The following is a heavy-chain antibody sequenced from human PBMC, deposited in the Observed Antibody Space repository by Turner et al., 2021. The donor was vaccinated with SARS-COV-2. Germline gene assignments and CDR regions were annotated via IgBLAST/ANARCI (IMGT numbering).Heavy chain of an antibody. J-gene: IGHJ4*02. Sequence: EVQLLESGGGLVQPGGSLRLSCAASGFTFSSYAMSWVRQAPGKGLEWVSAISGSGGSTYYADSVKGRFTISRDNSKNTLYVQMNSLRADDTAVYYCAREYGSGSYYNWGRGTLVTVSS. CDR1: GFTFSSYA. V-gene: IGHV3-23*01. CDR3: AREYGSGSYYN. D-gene: IGHD3-10*01. CDR2: ISGSGGST.